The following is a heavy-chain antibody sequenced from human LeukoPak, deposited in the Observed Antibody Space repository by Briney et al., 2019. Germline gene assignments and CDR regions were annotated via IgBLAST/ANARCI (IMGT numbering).Heavy chain of an antibody. CDR1: GFTFSSYA. CDR3: ARATPSPDY. D-gene: IGHD4-23*01. CDR2: ISYDGSNK. J-gene: IGHJ4*02. V-gene: IGHV3-30*04. Sequence: GGSLRLSCAASGFTFSSYAMHWVRQAPGKGQEWVAVISYDGSNKYYADSVKGRFTISRDNSKNTLYLQMNSLRAEDTAVYYCARATPSPDYWGQGTLVTVSS.